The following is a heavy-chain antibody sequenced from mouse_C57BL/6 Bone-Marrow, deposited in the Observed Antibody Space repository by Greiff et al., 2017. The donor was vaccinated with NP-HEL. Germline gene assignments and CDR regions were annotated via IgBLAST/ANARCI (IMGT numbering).Heavy chain of an antibody. CDR1: GYAFSSSW. V-gene: IGHV1-82*01. CDR2: IYPGDGDT. Sequence: VQLQQSGPELVKPGASVKISCKASGYAFSSSWMNWVKQRPGKGLEWIGRIYPGDGDTNYNGKFKGKATLTADKSSSTAYMQLSSLTSEDSAVYFCARRDYYYGSPYAMDYWGQGTSVTVSS. J-gene: IGHJ4*01. D-gene: IGHD1-1*01. CDR3: ARRDYYYGSPYAMDY.